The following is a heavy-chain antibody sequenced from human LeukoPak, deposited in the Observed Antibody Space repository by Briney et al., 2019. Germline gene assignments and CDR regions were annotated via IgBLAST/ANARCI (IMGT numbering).Heavy chain of an antibody. J-gene: IGHJ4*02. V-gene: IGHV3-21*01. D-gene: IGHD4-17*01. CDR2: ISSSSSYI. CDR3: ARDRDYGDYEDY. CDR1: GFTFSSYS. Sequence: SGGSLRLSCAASGFTFSSYSMNWVRQAPGKGLEWVSSISSSSSYIYYADSVKGRFPISRDNAKNSLYLQMNSLRAEDTAVYYCARDRDYGDYEDYWGQGTLVTVSS.